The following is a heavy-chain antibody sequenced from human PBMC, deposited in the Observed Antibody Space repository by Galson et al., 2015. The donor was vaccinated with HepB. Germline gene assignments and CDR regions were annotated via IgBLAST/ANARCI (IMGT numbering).Heavy chain of an antibody. J-gene: IGHJ5*02. CDR2: MSPNNTHT. Sequence: SVKVSCKASGYSFSRYDINWVRQATGQGLEWMGWMSPNNTHTGFAQKFQGRVSVTSNTSSNTVYMELSGLRFEDTGLYFCARGAIYDNQFPIRQILPFDTWGQGTQVTVSS. V-gene: IGHV1-8*01. CDR3: ARGAIYDNQFPIRQILPFDT. D-gene: IGHD2-21*01. CDR1: GYSFSRYD.